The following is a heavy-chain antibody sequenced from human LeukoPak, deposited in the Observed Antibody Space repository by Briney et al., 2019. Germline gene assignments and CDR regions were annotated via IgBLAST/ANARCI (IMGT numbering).Heavy chain of an antibody. Sequence: SETLSLTCTVSGYSISNGYYWGWIRRPPGKGLEWIGSIYHSGSTNYNPSLKSRVTISVDTSKNQFSLKLSSVTAADTAVYYCARDFGTGSPGIFDYWGQGTLVTVSS. D-gene: IGHD1-26*01. CDR2: IYHSGST. V-gene: IGHV4-38-2*02. CDR1: GYSISNGYY. J-gene: IGHJ4*02. CDR3: ARDFGTGSPGIFDY.